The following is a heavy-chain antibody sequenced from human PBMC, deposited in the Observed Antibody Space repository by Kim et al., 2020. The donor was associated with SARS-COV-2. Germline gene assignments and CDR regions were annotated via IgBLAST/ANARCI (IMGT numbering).Heavy chain of an antibody. Sequence: YADSAKGRFTISRDNAKNSLYLQLNSLRDDDTAVYYCARGGAARPDYWGQGALVIVSS. J-gene: IGHJ4*02. CDR3: ARGGAARPDY. V-gene: IGHV3-48*02. D-gene: IGHD6-6*01.